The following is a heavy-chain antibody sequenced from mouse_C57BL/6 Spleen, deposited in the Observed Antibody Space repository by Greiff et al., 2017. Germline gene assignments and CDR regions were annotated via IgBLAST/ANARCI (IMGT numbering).Heavy chain of an antibody. D-gene: IGHD2-12*01. CDR2: FTIESGAT. J-gene: IGHJ4*01. CDR3: ASCYYSNGYAMDY. CDR1: YFAFMASA. Sequence: LVESGAELVRPGSSVKLSCKASYFAFMASAMHWVKQRPGHGLEWIGSFTIESGATEYSENFKGKATLTANTSSITAYMEPSSLTSGDSAVYYCASCYYSNGYAMDYWGQGTSVTVSS. V-gene: IGHV1-49*01.